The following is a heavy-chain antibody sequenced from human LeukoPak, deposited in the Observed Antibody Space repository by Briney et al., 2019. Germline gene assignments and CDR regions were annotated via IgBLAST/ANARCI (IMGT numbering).Heavy chain of an antibody. V-gene: IGHV3-49*04. CDR2: IRSKAYGGTT. Sequence: GGSLRLSCTASGFTFGDYAMSWVRQAPGKGLEWVGFIRSKAYGGTTEYAASVKGRFTISRDDSKSIAYLQMNSLKTEDTAVYYCTRDSRLRYFDWLLSVPHDYWGQGTLVTVSS. D-gene: IGHD3-9*01. CDR1: GFTFGDYA. J-gene: IGHJ4*02. CDR3: TRDSRLRYFDWLLSVPHDY.